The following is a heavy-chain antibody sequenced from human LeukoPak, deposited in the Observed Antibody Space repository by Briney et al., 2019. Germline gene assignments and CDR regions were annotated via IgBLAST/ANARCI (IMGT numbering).Heavy chain of an antibody. J-gene: IGHJ4*02. CDR3: AKDAQRGFDYSNSLEY. CDR1: QFRFPFSHYG. CDR2: IWGDGSNQ. Sequence: GGSLTLSCVASQFRFPFSHYGMHWVRQAPGRGLEWVAVIWGDGSNQYYADAVKGRFTISRDNSQNTVYLQMNSLRVDDTAVYFCAKDAQRGFDYSNSLEYWGQGTLVTVSS. D-gene: IGHD4-11*01. V-gene: IGHV3-33*06.